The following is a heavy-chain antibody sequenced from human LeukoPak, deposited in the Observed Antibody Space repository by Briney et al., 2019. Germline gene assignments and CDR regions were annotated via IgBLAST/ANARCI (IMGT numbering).Heavy chain of an antibody. J-gene: IGHJ4*02. CDR3: ARIQRQQLDNYFDY. Sequence: GESLKISCKGSGYSFTSYWIGWVRQMPGKGLEWMGIIYPGDSDTRYSPSFQGQVTISADKSISTAYLQWSSLKASDTAMYYCARIQRQQLDNYFDYWDQGTLVAVSS. D-gene: IGHD6-13*01. CDR2: IYPGDSDT. V-gene: IGHV5-51*01. CDR1: GYSFTSYW.